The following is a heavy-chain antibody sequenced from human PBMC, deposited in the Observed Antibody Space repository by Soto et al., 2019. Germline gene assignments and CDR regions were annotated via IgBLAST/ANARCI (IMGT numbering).Heavy chain of an antibody. Sequence: PSETLSLTCAVSGDSISSYYWSWIRQPPGKGLEWIGSFYYSGSTTYNPSLKSRVTISVDTSKHLFSLKLSSVTAADTAVYYCARRYGYSFDYWGQGTLVTVSS. CDR2: FYYSGST. J-gene: IGHJ4*02. CDR1: GDSISSYY. D-gene: IGHD1-1*01. V-gene: IGHV4-59*08. CDR3: ARRYGYSFDY.